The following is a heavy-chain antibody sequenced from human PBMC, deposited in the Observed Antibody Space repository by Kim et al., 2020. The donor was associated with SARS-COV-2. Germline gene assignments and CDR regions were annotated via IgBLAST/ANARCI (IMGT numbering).Heavy chain of an antibody. Sequence: SETLSLTCTVSGGSISSSGYYWGWIRQPPGKGLEWIGSVYYTGATYYDPSLKSRVTISVDTSKNQSSLKLNSVTAADTAVYHCARHFRGTSIRFLGLYHFDSWGQGTLVTVSS. CDR3: ARHFRGTSIRFLGLYHFDS. D-gene: IGHD2-2*02. V-gene: IGHV4-39*01. J-gene: IGHJ4*02. CDR1: GGSISSSGYY. CDR2: VYYTGAT.